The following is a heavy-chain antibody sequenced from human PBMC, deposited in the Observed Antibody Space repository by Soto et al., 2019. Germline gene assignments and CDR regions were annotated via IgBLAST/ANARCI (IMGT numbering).Heavy chain of an antibody. CDR2: IYPGDSDT. J-gene: IGHJ6*03. D-gene: IGHD2-2*02. CDR1: GYSFTSYW. V-gene: IGHV5-51*01. CDR3: ALSPYCSSTSCYKENFYYYMDV. Sequence: PGESLKISCKGSGYSFTSYWIGWVRQMPGKGLEWMGIIYPGDSDTRYSPSFQGQVTISADKSISTAYLQWSSLKASDTAMYYWALSPYCSSTSCYKENFYYYMDVWGKGTTVTVSS.